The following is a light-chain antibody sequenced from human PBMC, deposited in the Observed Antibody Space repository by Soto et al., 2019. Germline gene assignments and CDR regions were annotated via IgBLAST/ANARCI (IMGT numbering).Light chain of an antibody. CDR3: QQYNSYS. J-gene: IGKJ1*01. CDR2: DIS. V-gene: IGKV1-5*01. Sequence: DIQMTQSPSTLSASVGDRVTITCLASQSISDWLAWYQQKPGKASKLLIYDISNLEIGVPSRFSGSGSGTEFTLTISGLQPDDFATYYCQQYNSYSFGQGTKVDIK. CDR1: QSISDW.